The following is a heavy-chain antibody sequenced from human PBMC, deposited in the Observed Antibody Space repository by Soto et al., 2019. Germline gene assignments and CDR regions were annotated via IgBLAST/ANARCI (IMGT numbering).Heavy chain of an antibody. CDR3: VRESRTDEDGYDARGYYFDY. J-gene: IGHJ4*02. CDR1: GFTFSDYY. Sequence: QVQLVESGGGLVKPGGSLRLACAASGFTFSDYYMSWVRQAPGKGLEWVSFISLGDSYKKTADSVKGRFTISRDNAQNALYIQMNRMRAEDTGLYYCVRESRTDEDGYDARGYYFDYWGQGTLVTVSS. V-gene: IGHV3-11*06. D-gene: IGHD5-12*01. CDR2: ISLGDSYK.